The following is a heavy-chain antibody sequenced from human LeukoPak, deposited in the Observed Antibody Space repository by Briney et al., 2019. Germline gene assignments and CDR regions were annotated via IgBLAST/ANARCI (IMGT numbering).Heavy chain of an antibody. V-gene: IGHV3-23*01. D-gene: IGHD3-10*01. CDR3: AKEWEGSGSYYTYFDY. J-gene: IGHJ4*01. CDR1: GFTLSSHA. CDR2: ISGSGGST. Sequence: GGSLSLSCPASGFTLSSHAMSWVRQAPGKGLEWVSAISGSGGSTYYADSVKGRFTISRDNSKNTLYLQMNSLRAEDTVVYYCAKEWEGSGSYYTYFDYWGHGTLVTVSS.